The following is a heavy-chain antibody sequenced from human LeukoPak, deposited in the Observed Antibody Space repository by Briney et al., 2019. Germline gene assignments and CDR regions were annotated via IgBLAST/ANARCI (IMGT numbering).Heavy chain of an antibody. CDR1: GFTFSSYW. Sequence: EGSLRLSCAASGFTFSSYWMSWVRQAPGKGLEWVANIKQDGTEIYYVDSVKGRFTISRDNAKNSLFLQMNSLRAEDTAVYFCARDRALYDRTGYYYTEDDYWGQGTQVTVSS. CDR3: ARDRALYDRTGYYYTEDDY. CDR2: IKQDGTEI. V-gene: IGHV3-7*01. J-gene: IGHJ4*02. D-gene: IGHD3-22*01.